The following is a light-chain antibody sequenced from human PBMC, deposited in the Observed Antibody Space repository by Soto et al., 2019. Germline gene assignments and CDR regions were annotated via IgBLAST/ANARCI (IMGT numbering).Light chain of an antibody. Sequence: DIQMTQSPSTLSASVGDRVTITCRASQSLSGLLAWYQQKPGKAPKLLIYDATSLESGVPSRFSGSGSGTEFPLTISSLQPDDVATYFCQQNSSYWTFGQGTKVEIK. CDR1: QSLSGL. CDR3: QQNSSYWT. CDR2: DAT. V-gene: IGKV1-5*01. J-gene: IGKJ1*01.